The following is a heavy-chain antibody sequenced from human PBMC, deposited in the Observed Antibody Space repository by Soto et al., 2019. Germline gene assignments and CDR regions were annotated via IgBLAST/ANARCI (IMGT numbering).Heavy chain of an antibody. Sequence: GASVKVSCKASGGTFSSYTISCVRQAPGQGLEWMGRIIPILGIANYAQKFQGRVTITADKSTSTAYMELSSLRSEDTAVYYCARPKGYYYGSGDAFDIWGQGTMVTVSS. CDR1: GGTFSSYT. D-gene: IGHD3-10*01. CDR2: IIPILGIA. V-gene: IGHV1-69*02. CDR3: ARPKGYYYGSGDAFDI. J-gene: IGHJ3*02.